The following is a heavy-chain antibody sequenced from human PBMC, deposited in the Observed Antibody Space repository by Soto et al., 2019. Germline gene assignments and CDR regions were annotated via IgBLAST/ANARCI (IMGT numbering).Heavy chain of an antibody. CDR3: ARERMNGLDV. V-gene: IGHV1-2*02. CDR2: INPDNGDT. Sequence: APVELSSKASGYTFTGHYMHWVRQAPGQGLEWMGWINPDNGDTNYAQKSQGRVTMTRDTSISTAYMELSRLRSDDTAVFYCARERMNGLDVWGQGTMVTVSS. J-gene: IGHJ6*02. CDR1: GYTFTGHY.